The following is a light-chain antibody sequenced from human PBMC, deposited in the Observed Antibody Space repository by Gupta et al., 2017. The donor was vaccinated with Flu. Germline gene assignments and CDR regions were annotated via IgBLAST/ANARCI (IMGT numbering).Light chain of an antibody. CDR1: QSISTY. Sequence: DIQMTQSPSSLSASIGDRVTITCRASQSISTYLNWYQQKPGKAPKVLIYAASSLQSGVPSRFSGGGSGTYFTLTISSLQPEDFATYYCQQSVSTQFTFGRGTKVAIK. J-gene: IGKJ3*01. CDR2: AAS. V-gene: IGKV1-39*01. CDR3: QQSVSTQFT.